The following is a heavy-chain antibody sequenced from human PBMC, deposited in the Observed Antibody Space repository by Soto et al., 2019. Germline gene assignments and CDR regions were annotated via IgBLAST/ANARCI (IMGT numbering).Heavy chain of an antibody. CDR2: IIPIVGTA. J-gene: IGHJ4*02. Sequence: SVKVSCKASGGTFSSYAISWVRQAPGQGLEWMGGIIPIVGTANYAQKFQGRVTITADESTSTAYMGLSSLRSEDTAVYYCARVDPEAAYFEYWRQRTLVIVSS. CDR1: GGTFSSYA. V-gene: IGHV1-69*13. D-gene: IGHD3-9*01. CDR3: ARVDPEAAYFEY.